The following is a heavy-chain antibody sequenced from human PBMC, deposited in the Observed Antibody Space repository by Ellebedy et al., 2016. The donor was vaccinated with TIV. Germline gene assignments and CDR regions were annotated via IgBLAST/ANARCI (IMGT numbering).Heavy chain of an antibody. D-gene: IGHD3-10*02. CDR2: ISSSSSTI. J-gene: IGHJ4*02. CDR1: GFTFSSYS. Sequence: GESLKISCAASGFTFSSYSMNWVRQAPGKGLEWVSYISSSSSTIYYADSVKGRFTISRDNAKNSLSLQMNSLRDEDTAVYYCARGLTMYYFDYWGQGTLVTVSS. V-gene: IGHV3-48*02. CDR3: ARGLTMYYFDY.